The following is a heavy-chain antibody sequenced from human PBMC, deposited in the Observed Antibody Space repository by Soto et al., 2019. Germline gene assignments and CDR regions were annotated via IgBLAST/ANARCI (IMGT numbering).Heavy chain of an antibody. V-gene: IGHV3-21*01. CDR3: ARGGIAAPDYYYYGMDV. CDR1: GFAFNNYG. Sequence: GSLRLSCTVSGFAFNNYGINWVRQAPGKGLEWVSSISKSDYTYYSDSVKGRFALSRDNAKSSVYLQMNTLRAEDTAVYYCARGGIAAPDYYYYGMDVWGQGTTVTVSS. D-gene: IGHD6-6*01. J-gene: IGHJ6*02. CDR2: ISKSDYT.